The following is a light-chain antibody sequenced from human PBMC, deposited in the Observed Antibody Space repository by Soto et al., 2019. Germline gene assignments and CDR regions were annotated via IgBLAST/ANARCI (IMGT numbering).Light chain of an antibody. CDR2: GTS. J-gene: IGKJ1*01. Sequence: EIVMTQSPATLSVSPGERATLSCRASQSVNTDLAWYQQKPGQAPRLLIYGTSTRATGIPARFSASGSGTEFTLTIGSLQSEDFAVYYCQQYNTWRTFGQGTKVEIK. V-gene: IGKV3-15*01. CDR3: QQYNTWRT. CDR1: QSVNTD.